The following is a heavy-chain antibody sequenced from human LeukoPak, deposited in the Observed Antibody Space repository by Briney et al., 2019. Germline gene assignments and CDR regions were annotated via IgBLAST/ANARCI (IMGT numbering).Heavy chain of an antibody. CDR2: MSYDGTHK. Sequence: GGSLRLSCAASGFTFSNYGLHWVRQAPGKGLEWVAFMSYDGTHKYYADSARGRFTISRDNSKNTLFLQMNSLRTEDTAVYYCAKDFGYGNCFDYWGQGTVVTVSS. CDR3: AKDFGYGNCFDY. J-gene: IGHJ4*02. D-gene: IGHD4-17*01. V-gene: IGHV3-30*18. CDR1: GFTFSNYG.